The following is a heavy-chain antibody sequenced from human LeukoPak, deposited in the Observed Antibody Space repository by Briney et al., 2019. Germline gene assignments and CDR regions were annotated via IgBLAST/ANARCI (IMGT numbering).Heavy chain of an antibody. V-gene: IGHV3-66*01. Sequence: GGSLRLSCAASGFIGSSNYMSWVRQAPGKWLEWVSVMYSGGSAYYADCGKGRFTISIDKTKNTLYRQMHSLRAEDPSVYYCARCRLTMLRGITIGDSAYYMDVWGKGTTVTISS. J-gene: IGHJ6*03. CDR3: ARCRLTMLRGITIGDSAYYMDV. CDR1: GFIGSSNY. CDR2: MYSGGSA. D-gene: IGHD3-10*01.